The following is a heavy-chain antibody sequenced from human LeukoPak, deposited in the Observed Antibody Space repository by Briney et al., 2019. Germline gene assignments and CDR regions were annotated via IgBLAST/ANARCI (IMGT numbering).Heavy chain of an antibody. J-gene: IGHJ4*02. D-gene: IGHD3-10*01. Sequence: ASVKVSCKASGYTFTSYAISWGRQAPGQGLEWMGWISAYNGNTNYAQKLQGRVTVTTDTSTSTAYMELRSLTSDDTAVYYCARVEEVRGGITSFDYWGQGTLVTVSS. CDR3: ARVEEVRGGITSFDY. CDR1: GYTFTSYA. V-gene: IGHV1-18*01. CDR2: ISAYNGNT.